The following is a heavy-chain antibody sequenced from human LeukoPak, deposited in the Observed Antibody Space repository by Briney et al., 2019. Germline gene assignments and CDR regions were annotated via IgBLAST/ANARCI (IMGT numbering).Heavy chain of an antibody. Sequence: PSETLSLTCTVSGGSITSGGYYWSRIRQHPGKGLEWIGNIYYSGSTYYSPSLKSRVTISVDTSKKQFSLKLSSVTAADTAVYYCARGVREDSWESSGYYFDYWGQGTLVTVSS. CDR2: IYYSGST. CDR3: ARGVREDSWESSGYYFDY. CDR1: GGSITSGGYY. V-gene: IGHV4-31*03. J-gene: IGHJ4*02. D-gene: IGHD3-22*01.